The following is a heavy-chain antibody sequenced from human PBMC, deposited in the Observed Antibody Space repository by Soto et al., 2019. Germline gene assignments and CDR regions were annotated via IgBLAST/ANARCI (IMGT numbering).Heavy chain of an antibody. Sequence: PGGSLRLSCAASGFTFDDYAMHWVRQAPGKGLEWVSGISWNSGSIGYADSVKGRFTISRDNAKNSLYLQMNSLRAEDTALYYCAKAHASRGSYPDYWGQGTLVTVSS. J-gene: IGHJ4*02. V-gene: IGHV3-9*01. CDR3: AKAHASRGSYPDY. CDR2: ISWNSGSI. D-gene: IGHD1-26*01. CDR1: GFTFDDYA.